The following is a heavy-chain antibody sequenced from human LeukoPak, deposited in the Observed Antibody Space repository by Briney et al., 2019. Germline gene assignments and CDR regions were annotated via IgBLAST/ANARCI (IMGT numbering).Heavy chain of an antibody. CDR2: IYSGGTT. CDR1: GFTFSSYG. J-gene: IGHJ4*02. D-gene: IGHD7-27*01. V-gene: IGHV3-66*01. CDR3: ARVNWARLDY. Sequence: GGSLRLSCAASGFTFSSYGMSWVRQAPGKWLEWVSVIYSGGTTYYADSVKGRFTISRDNSKNTLYLQMNSLRAEDTAVYYCARVNWARLDYWGQGALVTVSS.